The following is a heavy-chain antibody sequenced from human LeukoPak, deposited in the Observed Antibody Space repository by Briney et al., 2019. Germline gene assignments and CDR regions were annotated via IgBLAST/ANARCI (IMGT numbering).Heavy chain of an antibody. D-gene: IGHD5-12*01. Sequence: GASVKVSCKASGYTFTGYYMHWVRQAPGQGLERMGWINPNSGGTNYAQKFQGRATMTRDTSISTAYMELSRLRSDDTAVYYCARDAYSGYEDDAFDIWGQGTMVTVSS. CDR3: ARDAYSGYEDDAFDI. CDR1: GYTFTGYY. J-gene: IGHJ3*02. V-gene: IGHV1-2*02. CDR2: INPNSGGT.